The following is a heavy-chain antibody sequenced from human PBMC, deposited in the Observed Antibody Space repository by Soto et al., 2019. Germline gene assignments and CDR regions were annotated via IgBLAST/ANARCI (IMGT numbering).Heavy chain of an antibody. CDR1: GYTFTSYA. V-gene: IGHV1-3*01. D-gene: IGHD6-19*01. Sequence: QVQLVQSGAEVKKPGASVKVSCKASGYTFTSYAMQWVRQAPGQRLEWMGWINAGNGNTKYSQKFQGRVTIXXDTSASTAYMELSSLRSEDTAVYYCARDLGGWTDYWGQGTLVTVSS. J-gene: IGHJ4*02. CDR2: INAGNGNT. CDR3: ARDLGGWTDY.